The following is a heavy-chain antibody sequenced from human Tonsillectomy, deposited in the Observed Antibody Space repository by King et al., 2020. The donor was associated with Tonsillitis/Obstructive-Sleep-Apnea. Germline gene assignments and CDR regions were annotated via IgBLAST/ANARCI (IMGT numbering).Heavy chain of an antibody. D-gene: IGHD6-19*01. CDR3: AGAAIAVAGLGPEDAFDI. J-gene: IGHJ3*02. CDR1: GFTFSNYG. CDR2: IWYDGSEK. V-gene: IGHV3-33*01. Sequence: VQLVESGGGVVQPGRSLRLSCAASGFTFSNYGIHWVRQAPGKGLEWVAVIWYDGSEKYYADSVKGRFTISRDNSKNTMYLQMSSLRAEDTAVYYCAGAAIAVAGLGPEDAFDIWGQGTMVTVSS.